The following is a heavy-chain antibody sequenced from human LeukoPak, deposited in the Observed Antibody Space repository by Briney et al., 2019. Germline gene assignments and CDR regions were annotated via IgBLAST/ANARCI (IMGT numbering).Heavy chain of an antibody. D-gene: IGHD6-25*01. J-gene: IGHJ4*02. Sequence: PGGSLRLSCAASGFTFSSYSMNWVRQAPGKGLEWVSSISSSSSYIYCADSVKGRFTISRDNAKNSPYLQMNSLRAEDTAVYYCARARAAMAVPWNYWGQGTLVTVSS. CDR3: ARARAAMAVPWNY. CDR1: GFTFSSYS. V-gene: IGHV3-21*01. CDR2: ISSSSSYI.